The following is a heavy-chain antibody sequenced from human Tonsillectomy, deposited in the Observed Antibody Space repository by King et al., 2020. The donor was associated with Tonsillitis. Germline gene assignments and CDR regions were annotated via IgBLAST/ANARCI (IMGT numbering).Heavy chain of an antibody. CDR3: ARETGYSSGWYTYNWFDP. V-gene: IGHV3-7*03. CDR1: GFTFSSYW. Sequence: VQLVESGGGLVQPGGSLRLSCAASGFTFSSYWMSWVRQAPGKGLEWVANIKQDGSEKYYVDSVKGRFTISRDNAKNSLYLQMNSLRAEDTAVYYCARETGYSSGWYTYNWFDPWGQGTLVTVSS. J-gene: IGHJ5*02. CDR2: IKQDGSEK. D-gene: IGHD6-19*01.